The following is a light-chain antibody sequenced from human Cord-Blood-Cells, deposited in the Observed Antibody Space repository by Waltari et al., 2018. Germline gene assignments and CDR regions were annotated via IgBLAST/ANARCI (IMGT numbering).Light chain of an antibody. J-gene: IGLJ2*01. CDR1: RSAVGCFNS. V-gene: IGLV2-14*01. CDR3: SSYTSSSTLV. CDR2: DVR. Sequence: QSALTQPASVSGSPGQSITISCTGTRSAVGCFNSVSWYQQHPGKAPKLMIYDVRNRPSGVSNRFSGSKSGNTAALTISGLQAEDEADYYCSSYTSSSTLVFGGGTKLTVL.